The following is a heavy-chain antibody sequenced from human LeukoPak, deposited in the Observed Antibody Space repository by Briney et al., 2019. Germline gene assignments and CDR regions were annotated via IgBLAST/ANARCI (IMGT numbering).Heavy chain of an antibody. D-gene: IGHD6-13*01. CDR1: VGSISSSSYY. Sequence: PSEALSLTCTVSVGSISSSSYYWGWIRQPPGKGLEWIGSIYYSGSTYYNPSLKSRDTISVDTSKNQFSLKLSSVTAADTAVYYCARAIAAAGTARGWFDPWGQGTLVTVSS. CDR3: ARAIAAAGTARGWFDP. CDR2: IYYSGST. V-gene: IGHV4-39*01. J-gene: IGHJ5*02.